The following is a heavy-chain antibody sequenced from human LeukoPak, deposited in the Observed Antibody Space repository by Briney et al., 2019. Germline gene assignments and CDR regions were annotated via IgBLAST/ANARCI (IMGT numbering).Heavy chain of an antibody. CDR2: INWNGGST. CDR3: ARDTYYYGSGSYYPYDY. J-gene: IGHJ4*02. CDR1: GFTFDDYG. V-gene: IGHV3-20*04. D-gene: IGHD3-10*01. Sequence: GGSLRLSCAASGFTFDDYGMSWVRQAPGKGLEWVSGINWNGGSTGYADSVKGRFTISRDNSKNTLYLQMNSLRAEDTAVYYCARDTYYYGSGSYYPYDYWGQGTLVTVSS.